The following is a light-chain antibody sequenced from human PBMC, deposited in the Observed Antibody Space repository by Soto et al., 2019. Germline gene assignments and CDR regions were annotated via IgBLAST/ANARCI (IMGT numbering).Light chain of an antibody. Sequence: QSALTQPRSVSGSPGQSVTISCTGTSTDVGVYNYVSWYQQHPGKAPKLMIYDVSRRPSGVPDRFSGSKSGNTASLTISGLQAEDEADFYCCSYAGNYTYVFGTGTKVTVL. V-gene: IGLV2-11*01. CDR2: DVS. CDR1: STDVGVYNY. J-gene: IGLJ1*01. CDR3: CSYAGNYTYV.